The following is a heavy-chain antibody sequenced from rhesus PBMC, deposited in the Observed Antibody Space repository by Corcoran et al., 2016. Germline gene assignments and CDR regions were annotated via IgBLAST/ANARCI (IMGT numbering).Heavy chain of an antibody. D-gene: IGHD6-25*01. J-gene: IGHJ3*01. CDR2: MDGSSAGT. Sequence: QVQLQESGPGLVKPSETLSLTCAVSGYSINSGYGRSWIRRPPGKGLEWIGYMDGSSAGTDFNPSLKSRVTISKDTSKNQFSLKLSAVTAADTAVFCCARDLGIAAAGIGAFDFWGQGLRVTVSS. V-gene: IGHV4-127*01. CDR1: GYSINSGYG. CDR3: ARDLGIAAAGIGAFDF.